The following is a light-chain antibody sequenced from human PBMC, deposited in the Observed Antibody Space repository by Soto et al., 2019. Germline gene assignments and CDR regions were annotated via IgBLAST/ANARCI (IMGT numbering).Light chain of an antibody. Sequence: QSVLTQPASVSGSPGQSITISCTGTSSDVGASNYVSWYQQHPGEAPKLRISDVTDRPSGVSYRFSGSKSGSTASLTISGLQAEDEADYFCSSYTTSSTVVFGGGTKLTVL. CDR3: SSYTTSSTVV. CDR1: SSDVGASNY. CDR2: DVT. J-gene: IGLJ2*01. V-gene: IGLV2-14*03.